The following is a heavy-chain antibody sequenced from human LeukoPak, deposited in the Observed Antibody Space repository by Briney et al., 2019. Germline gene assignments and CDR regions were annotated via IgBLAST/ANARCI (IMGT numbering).Heavy chain of an antibody. J-gene: IGHJ1*01. V-gene: IGHV4-31*03. CDR2: IYYSGST. Sequence: SQTLSLTCTVSGGSISSGGYYWSWIRQHPGKGLEWIGYIYYSGSTNYNPSLKSRVTISVDTSKNQFSLKLSSVTAADTAVYYCARGRSKDSSTLGYFQHWGQGTLVTVSS. D-gene: IGHD2-2*01. CDR3: ARGRSKDSSTLGYFQH. CDR1: GGSISSGGYY.